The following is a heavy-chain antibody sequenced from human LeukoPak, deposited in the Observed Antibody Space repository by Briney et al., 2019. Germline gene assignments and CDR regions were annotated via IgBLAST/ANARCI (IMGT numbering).Heavy chain of an antibody. D-gene: IGHD2-2*01. CDR3: ARDTYRFDDY. Sequence: GGSLRLSCAASGFTFSNYWMSWVRQAPGKGLEWVASIREDGGDKYYVDSVKGRFTISRDNAKNSLYLQMNSLSPEDTAVCYCARDTYRFDDYWGQGTLVTVSS. CDR1: GFTFSNYW. J-gene: IGHJ4*02. V-gene: IGHV3-7*01. CDR2: IREDGGDK.